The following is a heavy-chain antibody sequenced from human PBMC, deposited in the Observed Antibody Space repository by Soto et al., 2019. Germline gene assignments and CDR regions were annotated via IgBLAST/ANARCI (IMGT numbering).Heavy chain of an antibody. Sequence: EVQLVESGGGLVQPGRSLRLSCAASGFTFDDYAMHWVRQAPGKGLEWVSGISWNSGSIGYADSVKGRFTISRDNAKNSLYLQMNSLRAEDTALYYCEKEGSYGDYYFDYWGQGTLVTVSS. CDR3: EKEGSYGDYYFDY. D-gene: IGHD4-17*01. CDR2: ISWNSGSI. CDR1: GFTFDDYA. J-gene: IGHJ4*02. V-gene: IGHV3-9*01.